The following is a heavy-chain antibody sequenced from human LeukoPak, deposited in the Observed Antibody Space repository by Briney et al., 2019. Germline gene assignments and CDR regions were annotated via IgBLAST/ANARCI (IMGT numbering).Heavy chain of an antibody. J-gene: IGHJ4*02. Sequence: PGRSLRLSCAASGFTFSSYAMHWVRQAPGKGLEWVAVLSYDGSNKYYADSVKGRFTISRDNSKNTLYLQMNSLRAEATAVYYCARVFYSSGWYGNFDYWGQGTLVTVSS. D-gene: IGHD6-19*01. V-gene: IGHV3-30*04. CDR1: GFTFSSYA. CDR2: LSYDGSNK. CDR3: ARVFYSSGWYGNFDY.